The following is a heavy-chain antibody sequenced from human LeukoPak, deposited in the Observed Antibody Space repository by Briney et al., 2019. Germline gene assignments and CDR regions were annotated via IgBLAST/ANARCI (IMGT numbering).Heavy chain of an antibody. Sequence: GGSLRLSCAASGFTFSSYEMNWVRQAPGKGLEWVSYISSSGSTIYYADSVKGRFTISRDNAKNPLYLQMNSLRAEDTAVYYCARKNHYDSSSIDYWGQGTLVTVSS. J-gene: IGHJ4*02. D-gene: IGHD3-22*01. CDR3: ARKNHYDSSSIDY. CDR1: GFTFSSYE. V-gene: IGHV3-48*03. CDR2: ISSSGSTI.